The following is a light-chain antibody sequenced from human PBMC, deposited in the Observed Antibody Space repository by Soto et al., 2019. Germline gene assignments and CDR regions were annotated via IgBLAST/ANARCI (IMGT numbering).Light chain of an antibody. CDR1: QSVSSY. J-gene: IGKJ5*01. CDR2: DAS. CDR3: QQRSNWPRGIT. V-gene: IGKV3-11*01. Sequence: DIVLTQSPATLSLSPGERATLSCRASQSVSSYLAWYQQKPGQAPRLLIYDASNRATGIPARFSGSGSGTDFTLTISSLEPEDFAVYYCQQRSNWPRGITFGQGTRLENK.